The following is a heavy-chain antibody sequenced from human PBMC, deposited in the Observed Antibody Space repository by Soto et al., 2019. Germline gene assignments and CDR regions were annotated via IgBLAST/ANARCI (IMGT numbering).Heavy chain of an antibody. CDR3: ARGGNRYSNVASGVGGFDY. D-gene: IGHD5-12*01. CDR2: VYHTGAT. V-gene: IGHV4-59*01. CDR1: GASISSSY. Sequence: SEALSLTCTVSGASISSSYWSWIRQSPERGLEWIAYVYHTGATNYNPPLKSRVTISLDTSKGQFSLNLTSLTTADTAVYFCARGGNRYSNVASGVGGFDYWGQGSLVT. J-gene: IGHJ4*02.